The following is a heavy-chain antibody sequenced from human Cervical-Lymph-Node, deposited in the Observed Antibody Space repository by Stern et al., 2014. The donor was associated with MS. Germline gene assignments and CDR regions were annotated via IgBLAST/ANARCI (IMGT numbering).Heavy chain of an antibody. CDR3: ASGTGSKRPTGNY. CDR2: INTSVDSA. Sequence: VQLVQSGAEVKKPGASVKVSCKASGYSFTSHYMHWVRQAPGQGLEWVGIINTSVDSASYAQKLQGRVTMTRDTSTSTVYMELSSLRSEDTAVYYCASGTGSKRPTGNYWGQGTLVTVSS. J-gene: IGHJ4*02. V-gene: IGHV1-46*01. D-gene: IGHD3/OR15-3a*01. CDR1: GYSFTSHY.